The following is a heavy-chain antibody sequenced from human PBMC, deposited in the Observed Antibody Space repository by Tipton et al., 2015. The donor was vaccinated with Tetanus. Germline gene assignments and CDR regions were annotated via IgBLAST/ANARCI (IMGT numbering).Heavy chain of an antibody. CDR3: ARLVTS. J-gene: IGHJ5*02. Sequence: SLRLSCAASGFSFSGSSMSWVRQAPGKGLEWVSSIRASDGSTYYADSVKGRFTTSRDNSRNTLYLQLNSLRVEDTAIYYCARLVTSWGQGTLVTVSS. CDR2: IRASDGST. V-gene: IGHV3-23*01. D-gene: IGHD3-9*01. CDR1: GFSFSGSS.